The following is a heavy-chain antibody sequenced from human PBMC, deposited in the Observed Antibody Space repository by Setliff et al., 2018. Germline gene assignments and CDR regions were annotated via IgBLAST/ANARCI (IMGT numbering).Heavy chain of an antibody. D-gene: IGHD5-18*01. J-gene: IGHJ6*02. CDR1: GASFSDYY. CDR3: ARDRTAYSYGLDV. Sequence: SETLSLTCTVYGASFSDYYWGWIRQPPGKGLEWIAEINHSGSTNFNPSLKTRVNMSVDTSKNQIALNLKSVTAADTAVYYCARDRTAYSYGLDVWGQGTTVTVSS. CDR2: INHSGST. V-gene: IGHV4-34*10.